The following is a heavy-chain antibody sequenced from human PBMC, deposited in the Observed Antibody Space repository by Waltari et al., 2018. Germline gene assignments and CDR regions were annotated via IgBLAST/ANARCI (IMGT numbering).Heavy chain of an antibody. Sequence: QVQLVQSGAEVKKPGASVKGSCKGSGSTFTSYAMHWVRQAPGQRLEWMGWINAGNGNTKYSQEFQGRVTITRDTSASTAYMELSSLRSEDMAVYYCARSGYSSGFFDYWGQGTLVTVSS. CDR1: GSTFTSYA. J-gene: IGHJ4*02. V-gene: IGHV1-3*03. D-gene: IGHD6-19*01. CDR2: INAGNGNT. CDR3: ARSGYSSGFFDY.